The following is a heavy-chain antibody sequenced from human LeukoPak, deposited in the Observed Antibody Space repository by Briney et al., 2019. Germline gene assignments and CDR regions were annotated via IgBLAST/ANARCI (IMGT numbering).Heavy chain of an antibody. CDR1: GDSVSGSSFY. J-gene: IGHJ4*02. V-gene: IGHV4-61*01. CDR2: IQYSGST. Sequence: SETLSLTCTVSGDSVSGSSFYWSWIRQPPGKGLQYIGYIQYSGSTNYNPSLKRRLTISVDTSKNQFSLKLSSVTAADTAVYYCARYYDRSGYWSTPHFDYWGQGTLVTVSS. CDR3: ARYYDRSGYWSTPHFDY. D-gene: IGHD3-22*01.